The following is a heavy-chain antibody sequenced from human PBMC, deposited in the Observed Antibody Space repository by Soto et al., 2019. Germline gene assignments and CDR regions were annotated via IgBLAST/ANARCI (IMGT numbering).Heavy chain of an antibody. CDR2: IGVYANT. Sequence: LRLSCAASGFTFSSYDMTWVRQAPGKGLEWVSAIGVYANTYYADSVKGRFTISRDDSRNTVHLQLNSLRVDDTAVYYCAKESTVGSPGDYFDSWGQGTLGTVSS. CDR1: GFTFSSYD. CDR3: AKESTVGSPGDYFDS. D-gene: IGHD1-26*01. J-gene: IGHJ4*02. V-gene: IGHV3-23*01.